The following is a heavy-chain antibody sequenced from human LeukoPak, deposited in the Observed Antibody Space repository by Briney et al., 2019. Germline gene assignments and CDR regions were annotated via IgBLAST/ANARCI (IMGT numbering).Heavy chain of an antibody. Sequence: SETLSLTCTVSGGSISSSSYYWSWIRQPPGKGLEWIGEINHSGSTNYNPSLKSRVTISVDTSKNQFSLKLSSVTAADTAVYYCARGSRITIFGVVKNWFDPWGRGTLVTVSS. CDR1: GGSISSSSYY. D-gene: IGHD3-3*01. V-gene: IGHV4-39*07. CDR2: INHSGST. CDR3: ARGSRITIFGVVKNWFDP. J-gene: IGHJ5*02.